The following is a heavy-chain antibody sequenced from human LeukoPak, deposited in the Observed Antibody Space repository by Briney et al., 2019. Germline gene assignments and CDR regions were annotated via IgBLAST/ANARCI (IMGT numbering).Heavy chain of an antibody. CDR3: ARELDWNSGGIDY. J-gene: IGHJ4*02. CDR2: INPNSGGT. CDR1: GYTFIDYY. V-gene: IGHV1-2*06. Sequence: GASVKVPCKASGYTFIDYYMHWVRQAPGQGLEWMGRINPNSGGTNYAQKFQGRVTMTRDTSIGTAYMELSRLRSDDTAVYYCARELDWNSGGIDYWGQGTLVTVSS. D-gene: IGHD1-7*01.